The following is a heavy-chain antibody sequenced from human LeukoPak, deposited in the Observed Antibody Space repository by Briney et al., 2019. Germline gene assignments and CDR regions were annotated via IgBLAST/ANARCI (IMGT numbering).Heavy chain of an antibody. Sequence: GGSLRLSCAASGFTFSSYGTHWVRQAPGKGLEWVAVISYDGSNKYYADSVRGRFTISRDNSKNTLYLQMNSLRAEDTAVYYCAKEQNYYGSGSYYISGNYYFDYWGQGTLVTVSS. V-gene: IGHV3-30*18. D-gene: IGHD3-10*01. CDR1: GFTFSSYG. CDR2: ISYDGSNK. J-gene: IGHJ4*02. CDR3: AKEQNYYGSGSYYISGNYYFDY.